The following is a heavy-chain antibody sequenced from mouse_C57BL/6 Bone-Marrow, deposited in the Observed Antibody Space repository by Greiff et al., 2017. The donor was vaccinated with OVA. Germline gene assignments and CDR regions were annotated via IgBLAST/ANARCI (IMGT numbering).Heavy chain of an antibody. CDR1: GFTFSSYG. V-gene: IGHV5-6*02. J-gene: IGHJ3*01. Sequence: EVMLVESGGDLVKPGGSLKLSCAASGFTFSSYGMSWVRQTPDKRLEWVATISSGGSYTYYPDSVKGRFTISRDNAKNTLYLQMSSLKSEDTAMYYCARQMFAYWGQGTLVTVSA. CDR3: ARQMFAY. CDR2: ISSGGSYT.